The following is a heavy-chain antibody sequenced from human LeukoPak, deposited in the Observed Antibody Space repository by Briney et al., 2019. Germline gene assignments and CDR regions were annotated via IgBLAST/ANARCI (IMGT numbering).Heavy chain of an antibody. CDR3: ARTPRPYYYDSSGIYFDY. Sequence: PGGSLRLSCAASGFTFSSYAMHWVRQAPGKGLEWVAVISYDGSNKYYADSVKGRFTISRDNAKNSLYLQMNSLRAEDTAVYYCARTPRPYYYDSSGIYFDYWGQGTLVTVSS. CDR1: GFTFSSYA. D-gene: IGHD3-22*01. CDR2: ISYDGSNK. V-gene: IGHV3-30-3*01. J-gene: IGHJ4*02.